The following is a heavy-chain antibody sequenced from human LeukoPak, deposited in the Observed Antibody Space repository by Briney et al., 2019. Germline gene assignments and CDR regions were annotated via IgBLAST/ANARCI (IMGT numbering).Heavy chain of an antibody. Sequence: ASVKVSCKASGYTFTSYGISWVRQAPGQGLEWMGWISAYNGNTNYAQKLQGRVTMTTDTSTSTAYMELRSLRSDDTAVYYCARDTVVYYYDSSGYSFFDYWGQGTLVTVSS. J-gene: IGHJ4*02. V-gene: IGHV1-18*01. CDR1: GYTFTSYG. CDR3: ARDTVVYYYDSSGYSFFDY. D-gene: IGHD3-22*01. CDR2: ISAYNGNT.